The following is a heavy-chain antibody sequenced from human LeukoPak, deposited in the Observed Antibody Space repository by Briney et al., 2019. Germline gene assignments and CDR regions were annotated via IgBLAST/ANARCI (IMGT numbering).Heavy chain of an antibody. CDR3: VRDFGYADA. J-gene: IGHJ5*02. CDR2: ISASNGNS. D-gene: IGHD5-12*01. Sequence: ASVTVSCKASGYIFNNHGISWVRQAPRQGLEWMGWISASNGNSKYAQKVQDRITLTTDTATTTAYMELRSLKFDDTAVYYCVRDFGYADAWGQGTLVTVSS. V-gene: IGHV1-18*04. CDR1: GYIFNNHG.